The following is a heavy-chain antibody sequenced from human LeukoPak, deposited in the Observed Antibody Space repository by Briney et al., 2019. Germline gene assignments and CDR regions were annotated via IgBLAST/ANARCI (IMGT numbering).Heavy chain of an antibody. J-gene: IGHJ4*02. V-gene: IGHV3-30*18. D-gene: IGHD2-15*01. CDR2: ISYDGSNK. Sequence: GGSLILSCAASGFTFSSYGMHWVRQAPGKGLEWVAVISYDGSNKYYADSVKGRFTISRDNSKNTLYLQMNSLRAEDTAVYYCAKDYRQYCSGGSCYSLGVYWGQGTLVTVSS. CDR1: GFTFSSYG. CDR3: AKDYRQYCSGGSCYSLGVY.